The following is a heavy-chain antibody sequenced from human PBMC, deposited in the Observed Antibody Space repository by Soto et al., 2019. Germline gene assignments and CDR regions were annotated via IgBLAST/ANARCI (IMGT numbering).Heavy chain of an antibody. CDR2: ISSDGSNR. CDR3: AKDYWNPRYFDN. D-gene: IGHD1-1*01. J-gene: IGHJ4*02. CDR1: GFTISSRDNHA. Sequence: PGGSLRLSCAAPGFTISSRDNHAMSWVRQAPGKGPEWISTISSDGSNRHYADSVLGRVTITRDNSQNTLYVQMLSLRADDTAIYYCAKDYWNPRYFDNWGQGTLVTVSS. V-gene: IGHV3-23*01.